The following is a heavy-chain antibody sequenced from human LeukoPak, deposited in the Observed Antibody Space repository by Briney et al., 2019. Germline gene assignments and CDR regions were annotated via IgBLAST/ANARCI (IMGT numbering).Heavy chain of an antibody. V-gene: IGHV3-21*01. CDR3: ARNYGSGSSVVGY. CDR1: GFTFSSYS. D-gene: IGHD3-10*01. J-gene: IGHJ4*02. CDR2: ISSSSSYI. Sequence: KAGGSLRLSCAASGFTFSSYSMNWVRQAPGKGLEWVSSISSSSSYIYYADSVKGRFTISRDNAKNSLYLQTNSLRAEDTAVYYCARNYGSGSSVVGYWGQGTLVTVSS.